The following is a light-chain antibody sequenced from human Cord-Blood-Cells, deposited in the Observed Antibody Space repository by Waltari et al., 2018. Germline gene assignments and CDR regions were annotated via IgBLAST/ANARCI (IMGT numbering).Light chain of an antibody. CDR3: SSYTSSSTVV. V-gene: IGLV2-18*02. Sequence: QSTLTQPPSVSGSPGQSVTISCTGTSSDVGSYNRVSWYQQPPGTAPKLMIYEFSNRPAGVPDRCSGSKSGNTASLTISGLQAEDEADYYCSSYTSSSTVVFGGGTKLTVL. CDR2: EFS. CDR1: SSDVGSYNR. J-gene: IGLJ2*01.